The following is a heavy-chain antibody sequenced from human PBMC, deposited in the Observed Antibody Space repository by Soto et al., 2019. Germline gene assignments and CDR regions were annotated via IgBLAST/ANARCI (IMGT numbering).Heavy chain of an antibody. D-gene: IGHD3-22*01. CDR2: IIPIFGTA. CDR3: ARAASRYYYDSSGSYYYGMDV. V-gene: IGHV1-69*01. Sequence: QVQLVQSGAEVKKPGSSVKVSCKASGGTLSSYAISWVRQAPGQGLEWMGGIIPIFGTANYAQKFQGRVTITADESTSTAYMELSSLRSEDTAVYYCARAASRYYYDSSGSYYYGMDVWGQGTTVTVSS. J-gene: IGHJ6*02. CDR1: GGTLSSYA.